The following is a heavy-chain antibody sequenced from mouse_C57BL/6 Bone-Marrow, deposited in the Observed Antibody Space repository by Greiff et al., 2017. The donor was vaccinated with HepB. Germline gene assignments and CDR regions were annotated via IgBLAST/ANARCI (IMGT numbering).Heavy chain of an antibody. CDR3: ARDYYGSSPEHFDY. V-gene: IGHV1-55*01. D-gene: IGHD1-1*01. J-gene: IGHJ2*01. Sequence: VQLQQPGAELVKPGASVKMSCKASGYTFTSYWITWVKQRPGQGLEWIGDIYPGSGSTNYNEKFKSKATLTVDTSSSTAYMQLSSLTSEDSAVYYCARDYYGSSPEHFDYWGQGTTLTVSS. CDR1: GYTFTSYW. CDR2: IYPGSGST.